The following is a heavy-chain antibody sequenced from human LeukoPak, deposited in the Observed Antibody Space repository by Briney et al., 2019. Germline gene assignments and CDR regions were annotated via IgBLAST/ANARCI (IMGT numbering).Heavy chain of an antibody. J-gene: IGHJ4*02. Sequence: ASVNVSCTASGYTFTIYGISWVRQAPGQGLEWMGWISAYNGNTNYAQKLQGRVTMTTDTSTSTAYMELRSLRSDDTAVYYCARDQASYCGGDCLPGYWGQGTLVTVSS. D-gene: IGHD2-21*02. CDR2: ISAYNGNT. CDR3: ARDQASYCGGDCLPGY. V-gene: IGHV1-18*01. CDR1: GYTFTIYG.